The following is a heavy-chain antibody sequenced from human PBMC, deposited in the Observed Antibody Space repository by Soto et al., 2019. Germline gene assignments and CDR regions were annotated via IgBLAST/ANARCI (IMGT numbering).Heavy chain of an antibody. D-gene: IGHD2-2*01. CDR1: GFTFSNAW. Sequence: PVGSLRLSCAASGFTFSNAWMSWVRQAPGKGLEWVGRIKSKTDGGTTDYAAPVKGRFTISRDDSKNTLYLQMNSLKTEDTAVYYCTTETLYCSSTSCYQVDYWGQGTLVTVSS. J-gene: IGHJ4*02. CDR3: TTETLYCSSTSCYQVDY. CDR2: IKSKTDGGTT. V-gene: IGHV3-15*01.